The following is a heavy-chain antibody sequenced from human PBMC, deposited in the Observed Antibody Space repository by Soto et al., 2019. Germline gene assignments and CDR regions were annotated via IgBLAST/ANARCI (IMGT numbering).Heavy chain of an antibody. Sequence: GGSLRLSCAASGFTFDDYGMSWVRQAPEKGLEWVSGINWNGGSTGYADSVKGRFTISRDNAKNSLYLQMNSLRAEDTALYYCARTGYSSSPVLAFDIWGQGTMVTVSS. CDR2: INWNGGST. CDR1: GFTFDDYG. CDR3: ARTGYSSSPVLAFDI. V-gene: IGHV3-20*04. J-gene: IGHJ3*02. D-gene: IGHD6-13*01.